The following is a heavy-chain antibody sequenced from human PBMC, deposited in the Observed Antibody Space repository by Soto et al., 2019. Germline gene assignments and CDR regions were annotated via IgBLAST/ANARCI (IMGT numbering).Heavy chain of an antibody. J-gene: IGHJ4*02. CDR2: ISYDEINK. CDR1: GFTFSSYG. V-gene: IGHV3-30*03. CDR3: ASEGYDYIWGSYRYYFEY. D-gene: IGHD3-16*02. Sequence: QVQLVESGGGVVQPGRSLRLSCAASGFTFSSYGMHWVRQAPGKGLEWVAVISYDEINKYYSDSVKGRFTISRDNSKNTLYLQMNSLRAEDTAVYYGASEGYDYIWGSYRYYFEYWGQGTLVTVSS.